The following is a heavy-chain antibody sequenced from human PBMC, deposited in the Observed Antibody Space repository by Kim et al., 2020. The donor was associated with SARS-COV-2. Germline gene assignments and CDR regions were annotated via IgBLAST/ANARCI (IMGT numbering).Heavy chain of an antibody. V-gene: IGHV1-69*13. J-gene: IGHJ4*02. CDR2: IIPIFGTA. CDR1: GGTFSSYA. D-gene: IGHD2-15*01. Sequence: SVKVSCKASGGTFSSYAISWVRQAPGQGLEWMGGIIPIFGTANYAQKFQGRVTITADESTSTAYMELSSLRSEDTAVYYCAEEQIHSGGTGYRFRYFDYWGQGTLVTVSS. CDR3: AEEQIHSGGTGYRFRYFDY.